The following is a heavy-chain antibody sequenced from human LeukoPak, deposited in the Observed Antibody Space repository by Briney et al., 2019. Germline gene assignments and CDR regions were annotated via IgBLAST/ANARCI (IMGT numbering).Heavy chain of an antibody. CDR3: AKHMVRGVIRYYFDY. J-gene: IGHJ4*02. D-gene: IGHD3-10*01. CDR1: GFTFNSYA. CDR2: ISASYTT. V-gene: IGHV3-23*01. Sequence: GGSLRLSCAASGFTFNSYAMSWVRQAPGKGLEWVSAISASYTTYYADSVKGRVTISRDNSKNTVYLQMNNLRAEDTAVYYCAKHMVRGVIRYYFDYWGQGTLVTVSS.